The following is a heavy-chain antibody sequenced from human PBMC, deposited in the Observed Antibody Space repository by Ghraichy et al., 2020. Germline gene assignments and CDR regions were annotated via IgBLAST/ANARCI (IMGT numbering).Heavy chain of an antibody. CDR2: IHYSGST. Sequence: SETLSLTCTVSGGSISSYYWSWIRQPSGKGLEWIGYIHYSGSTNYNPSLKSRVTISVDTSKNQFSLKLSSVTAADTAVYYCARDIGDYFDYWGQGTLVTVSS. D-gene: IGHD3-16*02. CDR3: ARDIGDYFDY. CDR1: GGSISSYY. J-gene: IGHJ4*02. V-gene: IGHV4-59*01.